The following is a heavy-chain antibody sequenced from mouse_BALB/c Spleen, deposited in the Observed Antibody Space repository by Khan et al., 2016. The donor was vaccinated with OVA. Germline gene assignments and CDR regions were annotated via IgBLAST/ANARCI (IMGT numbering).Heavy chain of an antibody. CDR1: GFSLTSYG. J-gene: IGHJ4*01. CDR2: IWRGGST. V-gene: IGHV2-5*01. D-gene: IGHD1-1*01. CDR3: ANKITTVDYYAMDY. Sequence: VQLQQSGPGLVQPSQSLSITCTVSGFSLTSYGVHWVRQSPGKGLEWLGVIWRGGSTDYNAAFMSRLSITKDNSKSQVFFKMNSLQADDTAIYYCANKITTVDYYAMDYWGQGTSVTVSS.